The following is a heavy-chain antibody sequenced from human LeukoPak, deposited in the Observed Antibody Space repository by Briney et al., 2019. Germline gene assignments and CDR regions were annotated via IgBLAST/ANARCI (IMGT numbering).Heavy chain of an antibody. CDR3: ARVIVGATISPFDY. CDR1: GASFSGYY. Sequence: SETLSLTCAVYGASFSGYYWSWIRQPPGKGLEWIGEINHSGSTNYNPSLKSRVTISEDTSKNQFSLKLSSVTAADTAVYYCARVIVGATISPFDYWGQGTLDTVSS. CDR2: INHSGST. J-gene: IGHJ4*02. V-gene: IGHV4-34*01. D-gene: IGHD1-26*01.